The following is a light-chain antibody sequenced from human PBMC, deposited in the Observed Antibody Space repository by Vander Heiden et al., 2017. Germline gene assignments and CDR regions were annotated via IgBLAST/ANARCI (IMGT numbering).Light chain of an antibody. J-gene: IGKJ1*01. V-gene: IGKV1-5*03. CDR2: KAS. CDR3: QQYNSFTWT. Sequence: DIKMTQSPSTLSASVGDRVTITCRASQSINTYLAWYQQKPGKAPNLLIYKASILESGVPPRFSGSGSGTEFTLTISSLQPDDFATYYCQQYNSFTWTFGQGTKVEIK. CDR1: QSINTY.